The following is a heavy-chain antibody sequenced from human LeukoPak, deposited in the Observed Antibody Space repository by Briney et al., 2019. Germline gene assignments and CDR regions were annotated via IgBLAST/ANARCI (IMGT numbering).Heavy chain of an antibody. CDR3: ARHPPGSGTKGGYYFDY. Sequence: SETLSLTCTVSGGSISSYYWSWIRQPPGKGPEWIGYIYYSGSTNYNPSLKSRVTISVDTSKNQFSLKLSSVTAADTAVYYCARHPPGSGTKGGYYFDYWGQGTLVTVSS. V-gene: IGHV4-59*08. CDR2: IYYSGST. CDR1: GGSISSYY. D-gene: IGHD3-10*01. J-gene: IGHJ4*02.